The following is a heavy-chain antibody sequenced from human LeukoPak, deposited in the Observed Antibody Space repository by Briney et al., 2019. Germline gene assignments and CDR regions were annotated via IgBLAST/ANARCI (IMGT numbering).Heavy chain of an antibody. CDR2: INPNSGET. V-gene: IGHV1-2*02. D-gene: IGHD4-17*01. Sequence: GASVKVSCKTSGYTFSDYYIHWVRQAPGQGLEWMGWINPNSGETKSAQKFQGRVTMTGDTSISTAYMELRRVTSDDTAVYYCARDRDYGNTERGFDYWGQGILVTVSS. J-gene: IGHJ4*02. CDR3: ARDRDYGNTERGFDY. CDR1: GYTFSDYY.